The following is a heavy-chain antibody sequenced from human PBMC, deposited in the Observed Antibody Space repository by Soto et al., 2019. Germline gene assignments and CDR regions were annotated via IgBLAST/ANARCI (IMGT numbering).Heavy chain of an antibody. D-gene: IGHD4-4*01. CDR2: TSYAGSNR. CDR1: GFTFSSYA. V-gene: IGHV3-30-3*01. Sequence: QVQLVESGGGVVQPGRSLRLSCAASGFTFSSYALHWVRQAPGKGLEWVAVTSYAGSNRYYADSVKGRFTISRDNSKNTLYLQVNSLRAEDTAVYYCASPLWRDDYNWGYFDLWGRGTLVTVSS. CDR3: ASPLWRDDYNWGYFDL. J-gene: IGHJ2*01.